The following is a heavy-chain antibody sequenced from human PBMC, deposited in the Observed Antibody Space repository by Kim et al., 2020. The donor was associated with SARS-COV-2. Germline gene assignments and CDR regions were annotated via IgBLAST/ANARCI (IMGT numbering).Heavy chain of an antibody. J-gene: IGHJ4*02. V-gene: IGHV3-74*03. D-gene: IGHD6-19*01. CDR1: FSSNY. CDR3: LVYNYGWN. CDR2: INNDGTDT. Sequence: GGSLRLSCAASFSSNYMHWVRQPPGKGLVWVSRINNDGTDTQYADSVRGRFTISRDNAKNTQYLQMNSLRAEDTAVYYCLVYNYGWNWGLGTLVTVSS.